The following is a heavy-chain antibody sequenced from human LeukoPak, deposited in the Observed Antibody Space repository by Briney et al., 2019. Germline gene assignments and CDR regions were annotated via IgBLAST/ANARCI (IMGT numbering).Heavy chain of an antibody. D-gene: IGHD3-22*01. CDR1: GGSISSSSYY. CDR3: ARSRGVTSDSSGSSDY. V-gene: IGHV4-39*07. Sequence: SETLSLTCTVSGGSISSSSYYWGWIRQPPGKGLEWIGSIYYSGSTYYNPSLKSRVTICVDTSKNQFSLQLRSVTAADTAVYYCARSRGVTSDSSGSSDYWGQGTLVTVSS. J-gene: IGHJ4*02. CDR2: IYYSGST.